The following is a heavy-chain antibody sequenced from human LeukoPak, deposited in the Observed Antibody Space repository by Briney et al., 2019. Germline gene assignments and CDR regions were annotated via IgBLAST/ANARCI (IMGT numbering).Heavy chain of an antibody. CDR2: INAGNGNT. V-gene: IGHV1-3*01. D-gene: IGHD3-10*01. CDR1: GYTFTSYA. CDR3: ARYHYYGSGSYLDY. J-gene: IGHJ4*02. Sequence: GASVKVSCKASGYTFTSYAIHWVRQAPGQRLEWMGWINAGNGNTRYSQKFQGRVTITRDTSASTAYMELSSLRSEDTAVYYCARYHYYGSGSYLDYWGQGTLVTVSS.